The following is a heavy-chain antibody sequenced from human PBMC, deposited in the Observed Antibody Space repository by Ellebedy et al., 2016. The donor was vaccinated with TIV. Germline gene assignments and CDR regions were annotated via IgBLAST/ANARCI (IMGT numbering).Heavy chain of an antibody. Sequence: GESLKISCAASGFTFSSYAMSWVRQAPGKGLEWVSAISGSGGSTYYADSVKGRFTISRDNSKNTLYLQMNSLRAEDTAVYYCAKDPYGIAAAGTGDYWGQGTLVTVSS. CDR3: AKDPYGIAAAGTGDY. CDR2: ISGSGGST. J-gene: IGHJ4*02. CDR1: GFTFSSYA. D-gene: IGHD6-13*01. V-gene: IGHV3-23*01.